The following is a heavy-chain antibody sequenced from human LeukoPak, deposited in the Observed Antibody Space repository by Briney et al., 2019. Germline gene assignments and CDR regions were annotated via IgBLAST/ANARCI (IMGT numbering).Heavy chain of an antibody. J-gene: IGHJ4*02. D-gene: IGHD6-19*01. V-gene: IGHV4-4*07. CDR2: IFTSGSA. CDR1: GHSISTCD. CDR3: ARHSPSGWYFFDF. Sequence: PSETLSLTCNVSGHSISTCDWSWIWQPAGNGLEWLGQIFTSGSATYNPSLKSRLTISVDKSKNQVSLKLISVTAADTAIYYCARHSPSGWYFFDFWGRGTLVTVSS.